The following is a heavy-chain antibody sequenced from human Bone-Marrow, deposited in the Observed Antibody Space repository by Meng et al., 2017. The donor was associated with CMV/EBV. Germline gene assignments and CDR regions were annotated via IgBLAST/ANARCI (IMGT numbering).Heavy chain of an antibody. J-gene: IGHJ4*02. CDR1: GFPFNAYT. CDR3: ARDAATVGTHPPDY. CDR2: ISYDEVDK. V-gene: IGHV3-30*04. Sequence: GGSLRLSCAASGFPFNAYTFHWVRQAPGKGLEWVTVISYDEVDKYYADSVKGRFTISRDNSKNTLYLQMNNLTAEDTALYYCARDAATVGTHPPDYSGQGTLVTVSS. D-gene: IGHD4-23*01.